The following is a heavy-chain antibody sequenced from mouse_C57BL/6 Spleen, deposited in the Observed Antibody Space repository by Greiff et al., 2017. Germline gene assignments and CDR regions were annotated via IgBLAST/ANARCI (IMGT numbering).Heavy chain of an antibody. CDR3: ARCGNYESLYAMDD. Sequence: EVQLVESGGGLVKPGGSLKLSCAASGFTFSSYTMSWVRQTPEKRLEWVATISGGGGNTYYPDSVKGRFTISRANAKNTLYLQMSSLRSEDTALYYCARCGNYESLYAMDDWGQGTSVTVSS. J-gene: IGHJ4*01. CDR1: GFTFSSYT. CDR2: ISGGGGNT. D-gene: IGHD2-1*01. V-gene: IGHV5-9*01.